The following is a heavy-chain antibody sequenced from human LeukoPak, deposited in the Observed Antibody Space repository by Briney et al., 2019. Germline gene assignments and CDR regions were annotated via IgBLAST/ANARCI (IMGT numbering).Heavy chain of an antibody. D-gene: IGHD5-18*01. J-gene: IGHJ6*03. CDR1: GFTFSSHG. CDR3: AKGDTAMVTIQYYYYYMDV. Sequence: GGSLRLSCAASGFTFSSHGMSWVRQAPGKGLEWVSAISGSGGSTYYADSVKGRFTISRDNSKNTLYLQMNSLRAEDTAVYYCAKGDTAMVTIQYYYYYMDVWGKGTTVTISS. CDR2: ISGSGGST. V-gene: IGHV3-23*01.